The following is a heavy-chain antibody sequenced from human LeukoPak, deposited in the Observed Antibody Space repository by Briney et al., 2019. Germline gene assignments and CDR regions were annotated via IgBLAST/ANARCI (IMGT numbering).Heavy chain of an antibody. D-gene: IGHD3-9*01. Sequence: GGSLRLSCAASGSTFSDYWMHWVRHGPGKGLEWVSRIESDGSSTIYADSVKGRFTISRDNAKNTLYLQMNSLRAEDTAVYYCARSYYDILTGYWVDDTFDIWGQGTMVTVSS. V-gene: IGHV3-74*01. CDR2: IESDGSST. CDR1: GSTFSDYW. J-gene: IGHJ3*02. CDR3: ARSYYDILTGYWVDDTFDI.